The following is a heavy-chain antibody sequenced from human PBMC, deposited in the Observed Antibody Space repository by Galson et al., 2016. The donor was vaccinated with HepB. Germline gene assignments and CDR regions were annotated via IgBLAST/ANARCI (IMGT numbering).Heavy chain of an antibody. CDR1: GGSISSFY. CDR2: TYYTGST. J-gene: IGHJ2*01. Sequence: LSLTCSVSGGSISSFYWTWIRQPPGKGLEWIGYTYYTGSTKYNPSLKSRFTISVETSKKQFSLKLTSVTAADTAMCYCARIKSETYYPYCYFDLWGRGTLVTVSS. V-gene: IGHV4-59*01. CDR3: ARIKSETYYPYCYFDL. D-gene: IGHD1-26*01.